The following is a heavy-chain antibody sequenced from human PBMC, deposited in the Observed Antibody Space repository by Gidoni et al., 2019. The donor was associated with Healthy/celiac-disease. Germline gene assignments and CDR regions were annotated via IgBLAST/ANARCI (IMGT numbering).Heavy chain of an antibody. D-gene: IGHD2-2*01. CDR2: IWYDGSNK. CDR1: GFTFSSYG. Sequence: QVQLVESGGGVVQPGRSLRLSCAASGFTFSSYGMHWVRQAPGKGLEWVAVIWYDGSNKYYADSVKGRFTISRDNSKNTLYLQMNSLRAEDTAVYYCARDPIHGWGVVAVFDYWGQGTLVTVSS. J-gene: IGHJ4*02. CDR3: ARDPIHGWGVVAVFDY. V-gene: IGHV3-33*01.